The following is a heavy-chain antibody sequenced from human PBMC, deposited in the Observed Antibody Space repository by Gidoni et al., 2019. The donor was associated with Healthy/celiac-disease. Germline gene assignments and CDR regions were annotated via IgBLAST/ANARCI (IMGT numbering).Heavy chain of an antibody. V-gene: IGHV3-9*01. D-gene: IGHD2-8*02. J-gene: IGHJ6*02. CDR3: AKDLTGGVYYYGMDV. CDR1: GFTFDDYA. CDR2: ISWNSGSI. Sequence: EVQLVESGGGLVQPGRSLRLSCAASGFTFDDYAMHWVRQAPGKGLEWVSGISWNSGSIGYADSVKGRFTISRDNAKNSLYLQMNSLRAEDTALYYCAKDLTGGVYYYGMDVWGQGTTVTVSS.